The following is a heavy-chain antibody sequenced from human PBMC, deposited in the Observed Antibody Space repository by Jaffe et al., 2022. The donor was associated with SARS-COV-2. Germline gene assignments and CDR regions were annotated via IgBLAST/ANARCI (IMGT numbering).Heavy chain of an antibody. Sequence: QVQLQESGPGLVKPSETLSLTCTVSGGSISSYYWSWIRQPPGKGLEWIGYIYYSGSTNYNPSLKSRVTISVDTSKNQFSLKLSSVTAADTAVYYCARLDDSSGYYYHFDYWGQGTLVTVSS. V-gene: IGHV4-59*01. CDR1: GGSISSYY. D-gene: IGHD3-22*01. CDR3: ARLDDSSGYYYHFDY. J-gene: IGHJ4*02. CDR2: IYYSGST.